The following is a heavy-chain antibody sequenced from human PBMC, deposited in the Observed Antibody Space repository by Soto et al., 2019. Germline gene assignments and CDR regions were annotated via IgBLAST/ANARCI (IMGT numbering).Heavy chain of an antibody. D-gene: IGHD6-13*01. V-gene: IGHV4-59*01. Sequence: PSETLSLTCTVSGGSISSYYWSWIRQPPGKGLEWIGYIYYSGSTNYNPSLKSRVTISVDTSKNQFSLKLSSVTAADTAVYYCARGELGYSSSWYYYYYMDVWGKGTTVTVSS. CDR3: ARGELGYSSSWYYYYYMDV. J-gene: IGHJ6*03. CDR1: GGSISSYY. CDR2: IYYSGST.